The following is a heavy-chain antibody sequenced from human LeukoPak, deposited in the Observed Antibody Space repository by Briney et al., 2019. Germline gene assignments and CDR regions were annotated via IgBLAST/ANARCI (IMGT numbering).Heavy chain of an antibody. Sequence: ASVKVSCKASGYTFTGYYMHWVRQAPGQGLEWMGWINPNSGGTNYAQKFQGRVTMTRDTSISTAYMELSRLRSDDTAVYYCAREEGIVVVAATYYWFDPWGQGTLVTVSS. J-gene: IGHJ5*02. V-gene: IGHV1-2*02. CDR3: AREEGIVVVAATYYWFDP. CDR2: INPNSGGT. CDR1: GYTFTGYY. D-gene: IGHD2-15*01.